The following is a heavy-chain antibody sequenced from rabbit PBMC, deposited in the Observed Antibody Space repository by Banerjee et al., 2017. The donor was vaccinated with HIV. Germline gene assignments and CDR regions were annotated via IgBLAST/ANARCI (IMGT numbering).Heavy chain of an antibody. CDR3: ARGYTGYAAYDNAFNL. CDR1: GFSFSSSYY. CDR2: IDAGSSGST. J-gene: IGHJ4*01. Sequence: QSLEESGGDLVKPGASLTLTCTASGFSFSSSYYMCWVRQAPGKGPEWIACIDAGSSGSTYYASWAKGRFTISKTSSTTVTLQMTSLTAADTATYFCARGYTGYAAYDNAFNLWGPGTLVTVS. V-gene: IGHV1S40*01. D-gene: IGHD6-1*01.